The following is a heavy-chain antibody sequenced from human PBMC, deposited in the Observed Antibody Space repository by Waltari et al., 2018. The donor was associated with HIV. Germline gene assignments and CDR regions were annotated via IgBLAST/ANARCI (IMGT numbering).Heavy chain of an antibody. D-gene: IGHD2-21*02. CDR3: VKDNGGDGGRDYYYGMDV. CDR2: MTGNSYIT. V-gene: IGHV3-9*01. Sequence: EVQLVESGGGLVQPGRSMRLSCAASGFTFDDYAMHWVRKAPEKGLDLVLGMTGNSYITGYAYSVKGRFTISRDNANDSLYLQMNSLRPEDTALYYCVKDNGGDGGRDYYYGMDVWGQGTTVTVSS. J-gene: IGHJ6*02. CDR1: GFTFDDYA.